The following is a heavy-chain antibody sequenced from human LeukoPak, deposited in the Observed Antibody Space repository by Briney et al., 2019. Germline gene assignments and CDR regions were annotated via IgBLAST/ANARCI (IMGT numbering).Heavy chain of an antibody. CDR1: GFPFSSYW. Sequence: PGGSLRLSCAASGFPFSSYWMAWARQAPGKGLEWVATITLDGSDSYYVDSVKGRFTVSRDNAKNSLYLQMNSLRVEDTAVFYCTTENWYVFENWGQGSLVTVSS. CDR3: TTENWYVFEN. CDR2: ITLDGSDS. D-gene: IGHD1-1*01. V-gene: IGHV3-7*04. J-gene: IGHJ4*02.